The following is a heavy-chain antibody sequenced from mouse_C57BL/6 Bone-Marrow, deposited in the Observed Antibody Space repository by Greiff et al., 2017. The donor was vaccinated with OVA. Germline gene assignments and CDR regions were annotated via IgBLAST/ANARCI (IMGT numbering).Heavy chain of an antibody. CDR3: ARRPSNYWYFDV. CDR2: INSDGGST. CDR1: EYEFPSHD. J-gene: IGHJ1*03. V-gene: IGHV5-2*03. Sequence: EVKLMESGGGLVQPGESLKLSCESNEYEFPSHDMSWVRKTPEKRLELVAAINSDGGSTSYPDTMERRFIISRDNTKKTLYLQMGSLRSEDTALYYCARRPSNYWYFDVWGTGTTVTVSS. D-gene: IGHD2-10*02.